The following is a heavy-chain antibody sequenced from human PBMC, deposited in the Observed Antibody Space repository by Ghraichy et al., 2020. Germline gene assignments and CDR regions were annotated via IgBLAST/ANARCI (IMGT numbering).Heavy chain of an antibody. D-gene: IGHD2-15*01. V-gene: IGHV4-59*01. CDR1: GGSISSYY. Sequence: SETLSLTCTVSGGSISSYYWSWIRQPPGKGLEWFGYIYYSGSTNYNPSLKSRVTISVDTSKNQFSLKLSSVTAADTAVYYCAREGSYGIVNWGQGTLVTVSS. CDR3: AREGSYGIVN. J-gene: IGHJ4*02. CDR2: IYYSGST.